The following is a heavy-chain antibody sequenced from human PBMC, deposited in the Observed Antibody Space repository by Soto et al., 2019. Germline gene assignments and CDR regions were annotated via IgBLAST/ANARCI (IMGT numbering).Heavy chain of an antibody. CDR2: ISSSSSYI. J-gene: IGHJ4*02. V-gene: IGHV3-21*01. CDR1: GFTFSSYS. D-gene: IGHD2-21*01. CDR3: ARERPLAYCGGDCSDY. Sequence: GGSLRLSCAASGFTFSSYSMNWVRQAPGKGLEWVSSISSSSSYIYYADSVKGRFTISRDNAKNSLYLQMNSLRAEDTAVYYCARERPLAYCGGDCSDYWGQGTLVTVSS.